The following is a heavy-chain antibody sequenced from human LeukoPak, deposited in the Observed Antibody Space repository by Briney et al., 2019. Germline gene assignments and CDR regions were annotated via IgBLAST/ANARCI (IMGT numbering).Heavy chain of an antibody. CDR1: GFTFSSYW. CDR3: ARDSVGPFRRSPTNAFDV. D-gene: IGHD4-23*01. J-gene: IGHJ3*01. V-gene: IGHV3-74*01. CDR2: INSDGSST. Sequence: PGGSLRLSCAASGFTFSSYWMHWVRQAPGKGLVWVSRINSDGSSTSYADSVKGRFTISRDNAKNTLYLQMNSLRAEDTAVYYCARDSVGPFRRSPTNAFDVWGQGTMVTVSS.